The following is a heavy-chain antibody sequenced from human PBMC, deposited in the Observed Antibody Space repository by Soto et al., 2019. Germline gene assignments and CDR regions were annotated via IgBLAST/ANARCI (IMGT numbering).Heavy chain of an antibody. CDR1: GGSISSSSYY. CDR3: ARHGDDFTKSFDY. V-gene: IGHV4-39*01. CDR2: IYYSGST. J-gene: IGHJ4*02. D-gene: IGHD2-8*01. Sequence: SETLCLTCTVSGGSISSSSYYWGWIRQPPGKGLEWIGSIYYSGSTYYNPSLKSRVTISVDTSKNQFSLKLSSVTAADTAVYYCARHGDDFTKSFDYWGQGTLVTVSS.